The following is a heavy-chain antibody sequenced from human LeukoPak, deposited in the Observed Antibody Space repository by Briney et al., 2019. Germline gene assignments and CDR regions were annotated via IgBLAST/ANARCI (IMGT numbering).Heavy chain of an antibody. D-gene: IGHD1-7*01. CDR3: ARHLVFGTTPQSYHYYMDV. V-gene: IGHV3-53*01. CDR1: GFTVSSNY. Sequence: GGSLRLSCAASGFTVSSNYMSWVRQAPGKGLEWVSVIYSGGSTYYADSVKGRFTISRDNSKNTLYLQMNSLRAEDTAVYYCARHLVFGTTPQSYHYYMDVWGKGTTVTVSS. J-gene: IGHJ6*03. CDR2: IYSGGST.